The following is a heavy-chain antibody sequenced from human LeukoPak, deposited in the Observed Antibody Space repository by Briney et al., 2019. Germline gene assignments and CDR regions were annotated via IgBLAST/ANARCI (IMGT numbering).Heavy chain of an antibody. CDR3: AKARCSSTSCYAGYFDY. J-gene: IGHJ4*02. CDR2: ISGSGGST. V-gene: IGHV3-23*01. CDR1: GFTFSSYA. D-gene: IGHD2-2*01. Sequence: GGSLRLSCAASGFTFSSYAMSWVRQAPGKGLEWVSAISGSGGSTYYADSVKGRFTISRDNSKNTLYLQMNSLRAEGTAVYYCAKARCSSTSCYAGYFDYWGQGALVTVSS.